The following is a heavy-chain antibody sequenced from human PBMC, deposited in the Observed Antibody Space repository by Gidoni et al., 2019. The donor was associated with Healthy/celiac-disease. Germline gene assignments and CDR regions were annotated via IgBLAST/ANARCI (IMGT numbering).Heavy chain of an antibody. D-gene: IGHD2-8*02. CDR1: GYTFTSYG. CDR2: IRVYNGNT. Sequence: QVQLVQSGAEVKKPGASVKVSCKASGYTFTSYGISRVRQAPGQGLEWMGWIRVYNGNTNYAQKLQGRVTMTTDTSTSTAYMELRSLRSDDTAVYYCARAPGGGGLVVHNWFDPWGQGTLVTVSS. V-gene: IGHV1-18*01. CDR3: ARAPGGGGLVVHNWFDP. J-gene: IGHJ5*02.